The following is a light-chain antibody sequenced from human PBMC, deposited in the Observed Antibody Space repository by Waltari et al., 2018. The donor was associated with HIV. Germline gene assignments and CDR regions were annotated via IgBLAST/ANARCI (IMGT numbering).Light chain of an antibody. Sequence: ERVMTQSPSTLSLSPGEGATLSCRASQSISKNLAWYQQKPGQAPRLLIHGAPTRATGIPARFSGSGSGTEFTLTISGLQSEDSAVYYCQQYNNWPGTFGQGTKVEI. CDR3: QQYNNWPGT. CDR1: QSISKN. CDR2: GAP. J-gene: IGKJ1*01. V-gene: IGKV3-15*01.